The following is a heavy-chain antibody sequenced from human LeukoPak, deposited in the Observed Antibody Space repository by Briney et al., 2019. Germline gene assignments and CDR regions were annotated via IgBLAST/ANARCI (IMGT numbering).Heavy chain of an antibody. J-gene: IGHJ5*02. D-gene: IGHD3-10*01. Sequence: SVKVSCKASGGTFSSYAISWVRQAPGQGLEWMGGIIPIFGTANYAQKFQGRVTITADESTSTAYMELSSLRSEDTAVSYCARDRNQYYYGSGSYYNWDWFDPWGQGTLVTVSS. CDR1: GGTFSSYA. CDR3: ARDRNQYYYGSGSYYNWDWFDP. CDR2: IIPIFGTA. V-gene: IGHV1-69*13.